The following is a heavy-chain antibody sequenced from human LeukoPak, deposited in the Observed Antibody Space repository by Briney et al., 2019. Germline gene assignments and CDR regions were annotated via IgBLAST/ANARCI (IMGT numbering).Heavy chain of an antibody. CDR3: ARGSSIVTSTIDWFDP. V-gene: IGHV1-2*02. Sequence: ASVKVSCKASGYTFTGYYMHWVRQAPGQGLEWMGWINPNSGGTNYAQKFHGRVTVTRDTSISTAYMELSRLRSDDTAIYYCARGSSIVTSTIDWFDPWGQGALVAVS. CDR1: GYTFTGYY. CDR2: INPNSGGT. D-gene: IGHD6-6*01. J-gene: IGHJ5*02.